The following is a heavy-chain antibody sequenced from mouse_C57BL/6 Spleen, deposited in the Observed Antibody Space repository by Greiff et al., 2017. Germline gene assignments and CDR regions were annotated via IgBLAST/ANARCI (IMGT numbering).Heavy chain of an antibody. Sequence: QVQLQQPGAELVRPGSSVKLSCKASGYTFTSYWMHWVKQRPIQGLEWIGNIDPSDSETHYNQKFKDKATLTVDKSSSKAYMQLSSLTSEDSAVYYCALLYGYDPAYWGQGTLVTVSA. V-gene: IGHV1-52*01. CDR2: IDPSDSET. D-gene: IGHD2-2*01. CDR1: GYTFTSYW. J-gene: IGHJ3*01. CDR3: ALLYGYDPAY.